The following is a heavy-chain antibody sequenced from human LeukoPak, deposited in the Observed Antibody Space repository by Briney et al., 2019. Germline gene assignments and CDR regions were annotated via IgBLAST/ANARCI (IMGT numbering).Heavy chain of an antibody. CDR3: ASPQYYYGSGRREYYFDY. J-gene: IGHJ4*02. D-gene: IGHD3-10*01. CDR1: GGTFSSYA. V-gene: IGHV1-69*04. Sequence: SVKVSCKASGGTFSSYAISWVRQAPGQGLEWMGRIIPILGIANYAQKFQGRVTITADKSTSTAYMELSSLRSEDTAVYYCASPQYYYGSGRREYYFDYWGQGTLVTVSS. CDR2: IIPILGIA.